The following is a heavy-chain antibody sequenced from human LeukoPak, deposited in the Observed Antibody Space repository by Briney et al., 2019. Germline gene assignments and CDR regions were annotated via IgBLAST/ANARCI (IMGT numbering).Heavy chain of an antibody. V-gene: IGHV3-30*18. D-gene: IGHD6-13*01. CDR1: EFTFSSYG. J-gene: IGHJ4*02. CDR2: ISYDGSNK. CDR3: AKDYQQLVTYYFDY. Sequence: GRSLRLSCAASEFTFSSYGMPWVRQAPGKGLEWVAVISYDGSNKYYADSVKGRFTISRDNSKNTLYLQMNSLRAEDTAVYYCAKDYQQLVTYYFDYWGQGTLVTVSS.